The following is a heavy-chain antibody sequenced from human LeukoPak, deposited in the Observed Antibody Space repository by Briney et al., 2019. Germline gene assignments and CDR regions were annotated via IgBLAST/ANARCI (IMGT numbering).Heavy chain of an antibody. Sequence: PSQTLSLTCGFSGDSVSSNNGAWNWIRQSPSRGLEWLGRTYYRSKWYNDYAGSMKGRITISPDTSKNQFSLQLNSVTPEDTAVYYCARDVGISGWYTFDYWGQGTLVTVSS. CDR1: GDSVSSNNGA. D-gene: IGHD6-19*01. CDR2: TYYRSKWYN. J-gene: IGHJ4*02. V-gene: IGHV6-1*01. CDR3: ARDVGISGWYTFDY.